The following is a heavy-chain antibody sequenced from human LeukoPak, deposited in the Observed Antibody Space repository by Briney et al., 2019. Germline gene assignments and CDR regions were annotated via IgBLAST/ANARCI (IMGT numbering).Heavy chain of an antibody. CDR2: ISGGGGST. Sequence: GRSQRLSQAASGFTFSSYAMRGVPHAPGKALEWVSAISGGGGSTYKAASVMGRFTISRDNYKNTLYLQMNSLSAEDTAVYYRAKSSGGSGSRRRKNWFDPWGQGTLVTVSS. CDR3: AKSSGGSGSRRRKNWFDP. J-gene: IGHJ5*02. D-gene: IGHD3-10*01. V-gene: IGHV3-23*01. CDR1: GFTFSSYA.